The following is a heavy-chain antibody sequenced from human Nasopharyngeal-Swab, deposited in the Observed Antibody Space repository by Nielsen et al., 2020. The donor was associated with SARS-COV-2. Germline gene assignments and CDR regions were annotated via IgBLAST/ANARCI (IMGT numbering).Heavy chain of an antibody. Sequence: VRQAPGKGLEWVAVIIYDGNHKYYADSVQGRFTISRDNSRNTLYLQMNSLRAEDTAVYYCARAGYCSNGVCYPENHYYTDVWGKGTTVTVSS. CDR3: ARAGYCSNGVCYPENHYYTDV. D-gene: IGHD2-8*01. CDR2: IIYDGNHK. V-gene: IGHV3-30*03. J-gene: IGHJ6*03.